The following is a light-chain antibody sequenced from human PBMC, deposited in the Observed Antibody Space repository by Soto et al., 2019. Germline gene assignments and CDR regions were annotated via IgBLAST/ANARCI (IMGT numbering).Light chain of an antibody. V-gene: IGKV3-15*01. CDR1: QSVSSN. CDR3: QQSYSTPWT. CDR2: DAS. J-gene: IGKJ1*01. Sequence: EIAMTQSPATLSVSPGERATLSCRASQSVSSNLAWYQQKPGQAPRLLIYDASTRATGIPARFTGSGSGTDFTLTISSLQPEDFATYYCQQSYSTPWTFGQGTKVDIK.